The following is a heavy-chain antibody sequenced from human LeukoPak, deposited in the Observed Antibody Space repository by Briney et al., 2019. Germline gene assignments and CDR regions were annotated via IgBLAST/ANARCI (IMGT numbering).Heavy chain of an antibody. V-gene: IGHV1-69*04. J-gene: IGHJ4*02. Sequence: GASVTVSRKASGGTFSSYTISWVRQAPGQGLEWMGRIIPILGIANYAQKFQGRVTITADKSTSTAYMELSSLRSEDTAVYYCARDYSSAWWFDFWGQGTLVTVSS. CDR1: GGTFSSYT. CDR2: IIPILGIA. CDR3: ARDYSSAWWFDF. D-gene: IGHD6-19*01.